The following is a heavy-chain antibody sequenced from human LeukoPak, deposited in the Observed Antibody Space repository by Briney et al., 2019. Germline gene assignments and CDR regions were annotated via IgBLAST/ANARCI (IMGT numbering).Heavy chain of an antibody. CDR2: IYYSGST. D-gene: IGHD5-18*01. Sequence: PSETLSLTCTVSGGSISSSSYYWGWIRQPPGKGLEWIGSIYYSGSTYYNPSLKSRVTISVDTSKNQFSLKLSSVTAADTAVYYCARAHSPDSAKGIWFDPWGQGTLVTVSS. CDR3: ARAHSPDSAKGIWFDP. CDR1: GGSISSSSYY. V-gene: IGHV4-39*07. J-gene: IGHJ5*02.